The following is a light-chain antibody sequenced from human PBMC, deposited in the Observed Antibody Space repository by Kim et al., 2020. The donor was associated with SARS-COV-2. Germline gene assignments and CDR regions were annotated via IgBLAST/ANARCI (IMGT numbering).Light chain of an antibody. CDR2: AAS. V-gene: IGKV3-20*01. CDR1: QRINRNY. CDR3: QQYGTSPWT. J-gene: IGKJ1*01. Sequence: EIVLTQSPGTLSLSPGEGATLSCKASQRINRNYLAWYQQKPGQAPSLLIYAASSRATGIPDRFSGSGSGTDFTLTISRLEPEDFGVFYCQQYGTSPWTFGQGTEVDIK.